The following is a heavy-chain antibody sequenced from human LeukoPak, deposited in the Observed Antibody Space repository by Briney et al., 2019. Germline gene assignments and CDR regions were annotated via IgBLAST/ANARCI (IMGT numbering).Heavy chain of an antibody. CDR1: GYTSTSYY. J-gene: IGHJ6*03. D-gene: IGHD6-13*01. CDR3: ASGGVGIAAAGTPLHYYYYMDV. V-gene: IGHV1-46*01. CDR2: INPSGGST. Sequence: ASVKVSCKASGYTSTSYYMHWVRQAPGQGLEWMGIINPSGGSTSYAQKFQGRVTMTRDMSTSTVYMELSSLRSEDTAVYYCASGGVGIAAAGTPLHYYYYMDVWGKGTTVTVS.